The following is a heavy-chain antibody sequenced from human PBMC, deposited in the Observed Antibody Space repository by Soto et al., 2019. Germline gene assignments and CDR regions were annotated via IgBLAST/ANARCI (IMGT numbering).Heavy chain of an antibody. CDR1: GYTFTSYY. Sequence: GASVKVSCKASGYTFTSYYMHWVRQAPGQGLEWMGIINPSGGSTSYAQKFQGRVTMTRDTSTSTVYMELSSLRSEDTAVYYCARGYDFWSGYPPPYFDYWGQGTLVTVSS. CDR3: ARGYDFWSGYPPPYFDY. V-gene: IGHV1-46*01. CDR2: INPSGGST. J-gene: IGHJ4*02. D-gene: IGHD3-3*01.